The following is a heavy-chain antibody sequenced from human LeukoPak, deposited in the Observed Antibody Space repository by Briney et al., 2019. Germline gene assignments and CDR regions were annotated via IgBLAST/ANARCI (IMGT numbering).Heavy chain of an antibody. D-gene: IGHD6-19*01. CDR3: AKDGGSSGWYGYYFDY. CDR2: ISGGGGST. V-gene: IGHV3-23*01. Sequence: GGSLRLSCAASGFIFSSYAMSWVRQAPGKGLEWVSGISGGGGSTYYADSVKGRFTISRDNSKNTLYLQMNSLRAEDTAVYYCAKDGGSSGWYGYYFDYWGQGTLVTVSS. CDR1: GFIFSSYA. J-gene: IGHJ4*02.